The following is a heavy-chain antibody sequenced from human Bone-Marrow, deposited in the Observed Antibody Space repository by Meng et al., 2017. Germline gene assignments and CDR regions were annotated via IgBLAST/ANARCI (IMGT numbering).Heavy chain of an antibody. CDR1: GFTFSSYA. CDR3: ARDCYYDSPYYYGMDV. D-gene: IGHD3-22*01. Sequence: GALRLSCAASGFTFSSYAMNWVRQAPGKGLEWVAVISYDGSNKYYADSVKGRFTISRDNSKNTLYLQMNSLRAEDTAVYYCARDCYYDSPYYYGMDVWGQGTTVTVSS. J-gene: IGHJ6*02. CDR2: ISYDGSNK. V-gene: IGHV3-30*04.